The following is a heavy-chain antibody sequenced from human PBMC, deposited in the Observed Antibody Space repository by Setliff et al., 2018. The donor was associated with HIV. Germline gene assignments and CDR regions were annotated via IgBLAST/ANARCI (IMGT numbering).Heavy chain of an antibody. J-gene: IGHJ5*01. CDR2: TNTYNGNT. CDR3: ARRGDATMAFSFDF. V-gene: IGHV1-18*01. Sequence: ASVKVSCKASGGTFSSYAISWVRQAPGQGLEWMGWTNTYNGNTNYAQKFQGRVTMTTDTPARTANMELNSLRSEDTAVYYCARRGDATMAFSFDFWGQGSLVTVSS. D-gene: IGHD5-18*01. CDR1: GGTFSSYA.